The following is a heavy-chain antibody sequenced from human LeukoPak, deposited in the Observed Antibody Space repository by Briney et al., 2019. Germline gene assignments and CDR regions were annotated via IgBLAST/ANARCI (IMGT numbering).Heavy chain of an antibody. CDR2: ISSSGSTI. J-gene: IGHJ4*02. Sequence: GGSLRLSCAASGFTFSDYYMSWIRQAPGKGLEWVSYISSSGSTIYYADSVKGRFTISRDNAKNSLYLQMNSLGAADTAAYYCARETWSGSYFDYWGQGTLVTVSS. CDR3: ARETWSGSYFDY. V-gene: IGHV3-11*04. CDR1: GFTFSDYY. D-gene: IGHD1-26*01.